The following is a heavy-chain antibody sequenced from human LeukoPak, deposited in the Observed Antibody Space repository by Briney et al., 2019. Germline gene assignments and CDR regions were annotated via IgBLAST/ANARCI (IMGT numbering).Heavy chain of an antibody. V-gene: IGHV4-38-2*01. J-gene: IGHJ6*03. CDR2: IFQSGTT. D-gene: IGHD3-3*01. CDR1: GYSISRGYY. Sequence: PSETLSLTCAVSGYSISRGYYWGWIRQPPGRGLEWIGSIFQSGTTYYNPSLKIRVTISVDTSKNQFSLNLNSVTAADTAVYFCARLRGSKIFGVVILDYYMDVWGKGTTVTISS. CDR3: ARLRGSKIFGVVILDYYMDV.